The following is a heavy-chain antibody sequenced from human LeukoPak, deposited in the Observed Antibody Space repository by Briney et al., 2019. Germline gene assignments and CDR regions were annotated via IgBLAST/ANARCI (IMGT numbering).Heavy chain of an antibody. D-gene: IGHD6-6*01. J-gene: IGHJ6*02. CDR2: ISYDGSNK. CDR3: ARDRRIAARPGYYYGMDV. Sequence: GGSLRLSCAASGFTFSTYAMSWVRQAPGKGLEWVAVISYDGSNKYYADSVKGRFTISRDNSKNTLYLQMNSLRAEDTAVYYCARDRRIAARPGYYYGMDVWGQGTTVTVSS. V-gene: IGHV3-30-3*01. CDR1: GFTFSTYA.